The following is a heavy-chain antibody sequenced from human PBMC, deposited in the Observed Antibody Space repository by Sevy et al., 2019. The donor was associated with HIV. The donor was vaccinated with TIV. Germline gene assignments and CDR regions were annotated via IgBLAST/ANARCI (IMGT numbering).Heavy chain of an antibody. V-gene: IGHV1-18*04. Sequence: ASVKVSCKASGYTFTSYGFSWVRQAPGQGLEWMGRISVYNGNTTYAQKFQGRVNMTTDTSTTTAYMELWSLKSDDTAVYYCARSLLWGTSDYWGQGTQVTVSS. J-gene: IGHJ4*02. CDR3: ARSLLWGTSDY. CDR1: GYTFTSYG. D-gene: IGHD2-21*01. CDR2: ISVYNGNT.